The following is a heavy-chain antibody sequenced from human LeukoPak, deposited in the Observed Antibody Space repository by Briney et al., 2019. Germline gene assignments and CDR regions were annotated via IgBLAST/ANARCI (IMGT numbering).Heavy chain of an antibody. Sequence: SVKVSCKASGGTFSSYAIIWVRQAPGQGLEWMGRIIPIFGTANYAQKFQGRVTITTDESTSTAYMELSSLRSEDTAVYYCARGTYYYDSSGFDYWGQGTLVTVSS. CDR3: ARGTYYYDSSGFDY. J-gene: IGHJ4*02. V-gene: IGHV1-69*05. CDR2: IIPIFGTA. D-gene: IGHD3-22*01. CDR1: GGTFSSYA.